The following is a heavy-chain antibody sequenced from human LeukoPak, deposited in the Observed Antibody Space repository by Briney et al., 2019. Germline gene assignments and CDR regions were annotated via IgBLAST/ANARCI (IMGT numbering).Heavy chain of an antibody. CDR1: GGSISSYY. V-gene: IGHV4-59*08. CDR3: ARGGLYSSGWYRGDAFDI. Sequence: PSETLSLTCTVSGGSISSYYWSWIRQPPGKGLEWIGYIYYSGSTNYNPSLKSRVTIAVDTSKNQFSLKLSSVTAADTAVYYCARGGLYSSGWYRGDAFDIWGQGTMVTVSS. D-gene: IGHD6-19*01. J-gene: IGHJ3*02. CDR2: IYYSGST.